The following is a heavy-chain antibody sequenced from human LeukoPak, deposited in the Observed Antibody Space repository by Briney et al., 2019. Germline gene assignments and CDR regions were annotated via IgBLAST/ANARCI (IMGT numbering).Heavy chain of an antibody. Sequence: ASVKVSCKASGYTFTSYDINWVRQAGGQGVEWMGWMNPNSGNTGYVQKFQGRVTMTRNTSISTAYMELSSLRSEDTAVYYCARGPVTWYSSGWCSDWYFDLWGRGTLVTVSS. CDR3: ARGPVTWYSSGWCSDWYFDL. D-gene: IGHD6-19*01. CDR1: GYTFTSYD. CDR2: MNPNSGNT. J-gene: IGHJ2*01. V-gene: IGHV1-8*01.